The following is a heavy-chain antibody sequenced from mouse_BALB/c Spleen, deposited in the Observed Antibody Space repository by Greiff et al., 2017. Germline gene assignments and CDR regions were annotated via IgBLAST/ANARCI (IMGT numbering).Heavy chain of an antibody. Sequence: EVKVVASGGGLVQPGGSLRLSCATSGFTFTDYYMSWVRQPPGKALEWLGFIRNKANGYTKEYSASVKGRFTISRDNSQSILYLQMNTLRAEDSATYYCARDIHYYGPFWFAYWGQGTLVTVSA. CDR1: GFTFTDYY. CDR3: ARDIHYYGPFWFAY. CDR2: IRNKANGYTK. V-gene: IGHV7-3*02. J-gene: IGHJ3*01. D-gene: IGHD1-1*01.